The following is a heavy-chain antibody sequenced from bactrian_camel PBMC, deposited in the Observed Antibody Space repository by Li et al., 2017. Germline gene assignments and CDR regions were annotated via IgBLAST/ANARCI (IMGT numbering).Heavy chain of an antibody. CDR3: AADRSRVRCDTRSAFLY. CDR1: GFTFSSSD. J-gene: IGHJ4*01. CDR2: INRNGDGT. V-gene: IGHV3S40*01. D-gene: IGHD1*01. Sequence: VQLVESGGGLVQPGGSLRLSCTASGFTFSSSDMSWGRQIPGKGFEWVSVINRNGDGTYYLDTVKGRFTISYEKNENTLFLAMDKLKPEDTAIYYCAADRSRVRCDTRSAFLYWCQGTQVTVS.